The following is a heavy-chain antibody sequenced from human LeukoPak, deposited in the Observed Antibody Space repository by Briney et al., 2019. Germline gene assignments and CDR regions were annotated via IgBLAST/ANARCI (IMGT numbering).Heavy chain of an antibody. V-gene: IGHV3-15*01. CDR1: GFTFSSYD. D-gene: IGHD3-10*01. J-gene: IGHJ6*02. CDR3: APHGSAFYYGMDV. Sequence: GGSLRLSCAASGFTFSSYDMSWVRQAPGKGLEWGGRIKSKTDGATTDYATPVKGRFTISRDDSKSTLYLQMNSLNTEDTAVYYCAPHGSAFYYGMDVWGQGTTVTVSS. CDR2: IKSKTDGATT.